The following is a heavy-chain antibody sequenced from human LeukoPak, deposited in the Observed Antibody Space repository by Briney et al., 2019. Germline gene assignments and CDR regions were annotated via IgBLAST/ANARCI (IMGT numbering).Heavy chain of an antibody. CDR2: INHSGST. D-gene: IGHD3-9*01. J-gene: IGHJ4*02. CDR1: GGSFSGYY. CDR3: ARERFVLRYFAWDY. Sequence: SETLSLTCAVYGGSFSGYYWSWIRQPPGKGLEWIGEINHSGSTNYNPSLKSRVTISVDTSKNQFSLKLSSVTAADTAVYYCARERFVLRYFAWDYWGQGTLVTVSS. V-gene: IGHV4-34*01.